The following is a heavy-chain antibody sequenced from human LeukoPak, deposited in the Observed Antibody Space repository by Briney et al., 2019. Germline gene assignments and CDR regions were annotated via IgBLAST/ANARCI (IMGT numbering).Heavy chain of an antibody. Sequence: ASVKVSCKASGYTFTGYYMHWVRQAPGQGLEWMGWINPNSGGTNYAQKFQGRVTMTRDTSISTAYMELSRLRSDDTAVYYCARAFALGGAMVSYWFDPWGQGTLVTVSS. CDR1: GYTFTGYY. V-gene: IGHV1-2*02. D-gene: IGHD5-18*01. CDR3: ARAFALGGAMVSYWFDP. J-gene: IGHJ5*02. CDR2: INPNSGGT.